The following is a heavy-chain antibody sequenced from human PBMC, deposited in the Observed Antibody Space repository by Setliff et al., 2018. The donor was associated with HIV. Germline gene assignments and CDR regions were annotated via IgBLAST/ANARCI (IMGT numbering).Heavy chain of an antibody. CDR2: ISAYNGNT. CDR3: ARGPPIVVVPAALLTFDY. Sequence: GASVKVSCKASGYTFTSYGISWVRQAPGQGLEWMGWISAYNGNTNYAQKLQGRVTMTTDTSTRTAYMELRSLRSDDTAVYYCARGPPIVVVPAALLTFDYWGQGTLVTVSS. D-gene: IGHD2-2*01. CDR1: GYTFTSYG. V-gene: IGHV1-18*01. J-gene: IGHJ4*02.